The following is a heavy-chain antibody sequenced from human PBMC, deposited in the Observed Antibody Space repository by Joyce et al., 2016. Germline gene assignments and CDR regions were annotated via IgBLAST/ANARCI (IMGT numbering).Heavy chain of an antibody. CDR3: AADVAEVGFGELDH. D-gene: IGHD3-10*01. Sequence: EVQVAEYGGGLVKPGGSLRLSCGASEFTFNVAWMTWVRQAPGKVLEWVGRIKSKTIGETTEYAAPVKGRFTISRDDSKNTVSLQMNGRRTEDTAVYFCAADVAEVGFGELDHWGQGTLVTVSS. CDR2: IKSKTIGETT. J-gene: IGHJ4*02. CDR1: EFTFNVAW. V-gene: IGHV3-15*01.